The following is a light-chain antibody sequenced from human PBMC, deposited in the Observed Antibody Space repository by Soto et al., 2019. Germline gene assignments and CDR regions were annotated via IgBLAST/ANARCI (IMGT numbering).Light chain of an antibody. J-gene: IGKJ1*01. Sequence: EIVITQSPATLSVSPGERATLSCRASQSVSINLAWYQQKPGQAPRLLIYGASTRATGIPVRFSGSGSGTEFTLTISSLQSEDFAVYYCQHYNNWPPWTFGQGTKVEIK. CDR2: GAS. CDR1: QSVSIN. V-gene: IGKV3-15*01. CDR3: QHYNNWPPWT.